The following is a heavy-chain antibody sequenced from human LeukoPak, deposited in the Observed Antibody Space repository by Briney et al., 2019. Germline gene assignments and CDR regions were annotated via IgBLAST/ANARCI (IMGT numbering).Heavy chain of an antibody. CDR2: IYYSGST. J-gene: IGHJ3*02. D-gene: IGHD1-26*01. V-gene: IGHV4-39*01. CDR1: GGSISSSSYY. CDR3: AIGSYRVGQAFDI. Sequence: SETLSLTCTVSGGSISSSSYYWGWIRQPPGKGLEWIGSIYYSGSTYYNPSLKSRVTISVDTSKNQFSLKLSSVTAADTAVYYCAIGSYRVGQAFDIWGQGTMVTVSS.